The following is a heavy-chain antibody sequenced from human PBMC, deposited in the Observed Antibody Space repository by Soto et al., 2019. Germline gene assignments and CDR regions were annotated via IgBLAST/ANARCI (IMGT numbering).Heavy chain of an antibody. J-gene: IGHJ4*02. CDR3: VSERTSVLTQAYFDY. D-gene: IGHD2-8*01. CDR1: GGSVSNSNYY. CDR2: VYYRGRS. Sequence: SETLSLTCTVSGGSVSNSNYYWGWIRQSPGKGLEWIGSVYYRGRSYSKSSVKSRVTISVDTSKNQFSLNLNSVTASDTAVYYCVSERTSVLTQAYFDYWGPGALVTVSS. V-gene: IGHV4-39*01.